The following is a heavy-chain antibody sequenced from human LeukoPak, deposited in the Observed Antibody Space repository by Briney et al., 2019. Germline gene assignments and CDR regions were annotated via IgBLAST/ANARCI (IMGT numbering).Heavy chain of an antibody. Sequence: ASVNVSCKASGYTFTSYGISWVRQAPGQGPEWMGWISAYNGNTNYAQKFQGRVTMTTDTSTSTAYMELRSLRSDDTAVYYCAVVLYNWNDHPDDYWGQGTLVTVSS. CDR1: GYTFTSYG. J-gene: IGHJ4*02. CDR3: AVVLYNWNDHPDDY. CDR2: ISAYNGNT. D-gene: IGHD1-1*01. V-gene: IGHV1-18*01.